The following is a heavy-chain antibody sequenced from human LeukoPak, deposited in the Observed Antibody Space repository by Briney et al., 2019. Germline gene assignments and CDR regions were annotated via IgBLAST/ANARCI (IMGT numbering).Heavy chain of an antibody. CDR1: GFAFGSYW. CDR3: VKDRGRWIQWDHLDH. V-gene: IGHV3-21*04. Sequence: GGSLRLSCIASGFAFGSYWMCWVRQAPGKIPEWLASVSSSSTYIDYSESSGGRFTISRDNAKNSLYLQMNSLRAEDMALYYCVKDRGRWIQWDHLDHWGPGTLVTVSS. CDR2: VSSSSTYI. D-gene: IGHD5-24*01. J-gene: IGHJ4*02.